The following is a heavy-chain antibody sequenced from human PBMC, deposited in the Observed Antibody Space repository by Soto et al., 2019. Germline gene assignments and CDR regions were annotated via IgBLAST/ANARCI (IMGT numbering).Heavy chain of an antibody. CDR1: GYTFTSYA. D-gene: IGHD3-3*01. CDR2: INAGNGNT. V-gene: IGHV1-3*01. Sequence: ASVKVSGKASGYTFTSYAMHWVRQAPGQRLEWMGWINAGNGNTKYSQKFQGRVTITRDASASTAYMELSSLRSEDTAVYYCARDSHRVSRFDPWGQGTLVTVSS. J-gene: IGHJ5*02. CDR3: ARDSHRVSRFDP.